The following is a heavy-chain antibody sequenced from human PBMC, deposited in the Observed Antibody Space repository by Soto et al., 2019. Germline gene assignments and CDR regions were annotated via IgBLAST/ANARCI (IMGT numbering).Heavy chain of an antibody. CDR3: AKGRGQNWNFDY. J-gene: IGHJ4*02. Sequence: EVQLLESGGGSVQPGGSLRLSCAASGFTFSSYAMHWVRRPPGQGLEWVSSISGSGGTAYYADFVKGRFSISRDSLVNTLYLQMNSLSSEDTAVYYCAKGRGQNWNFDYWGQGTLVTVSP. CDR1: GFTFSSYA. CDR2: ISGSGGTA. D-gene: IGHD1-1*01. V-gene: IGHV3-23*01.